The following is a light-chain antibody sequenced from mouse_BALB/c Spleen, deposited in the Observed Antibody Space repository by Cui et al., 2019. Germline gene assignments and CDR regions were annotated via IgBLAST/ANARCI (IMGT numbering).Light chain of an antibody. CDR2: YTT. CDR1: QDINKY. CDR3: LQYANLWT. J-gene: IGKJ1*01. Sequence: DIQMTQSPSSLSASLGGKVTISCKASQDINKYINWYQHKPGKGTMLLIHYTTTFQPGIPSRFSGSGSGRDYSFSISNLEHEDIATYYCLQYANLWTFGGGTKLEIK. V-gene: IGKV19-93*01.